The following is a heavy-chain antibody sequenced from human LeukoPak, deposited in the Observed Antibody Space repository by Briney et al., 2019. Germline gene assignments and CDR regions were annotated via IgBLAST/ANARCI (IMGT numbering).Heavy chain of an antibody. Sequence: GGSLRLSCAASGFTVSSNYMSWVRQAPGKGLEWVSVIYSGGSTYFADSVKGRFTISRDNSNNTLYLQMNNLRTEDTAVYYCARGSAWYFVYWGPGTRVTVSS. CDR3: ARGSAWYFVY. D-gene: IGHD6-19*01. CDR1: GFTVSSNY. J-gene: IGHJ4*02. CDR2: IYSGGST. V-gene: IGHV3-53*01.